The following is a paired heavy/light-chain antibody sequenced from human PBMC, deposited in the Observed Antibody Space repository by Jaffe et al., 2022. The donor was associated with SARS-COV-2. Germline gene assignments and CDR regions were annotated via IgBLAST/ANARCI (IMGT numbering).Light chain of an antibody. V-gene: IGKV1-9*01. CDR1: QGISSY. CDR2: AAS. J-gene: IGKJ3*01. CDR3: QQLNSYP. Sequence: DIQLTQSPSFLSASVGDRVTITCRASQGISSYLAWYQQKPGKAPKLLIYAASTLQSGVPSRFSGSGSGTEFTLTISSLQPEDFATYYCQQLNSYPFGPGTKVDIK.
Heavy chain of an antibody. CDR3: ARGYFDWLAYYYYGMDV. D-gene: IGHD3-9*01. CDR1: GGSISSGDYY. V-gene: IGHV4-30-4*01. J-gene: IGHJ6*02. Sequence: QVQLQESGPGLVKPSQTLSLTCTVSGGSISSGDYYWSWIRQPPGKGLEWIGYIYYSGSTYYNPSLKSRVTISVDTSKNQFSLKLSSVTAADTAVYYCARGYFDWLAYYYYGMDVWGQGTTVTVSS. CDR2: IYYSGST.